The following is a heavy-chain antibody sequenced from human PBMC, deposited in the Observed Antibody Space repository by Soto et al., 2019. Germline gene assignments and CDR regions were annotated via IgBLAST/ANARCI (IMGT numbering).Heavy chain of an antibody. CDR1: GYTFTGYY. Sequence: ASVKVSCKASGYTFTGYYMHWVRQAPGQGLEWMGWINPNSGGTNYAQKFQGWVTMTRDTSISTAYMELSRLRSDDTAVYYCAREFGSSGSDSKYYGMDVWGQGTTVTVSS. CDR2: INPNSGGT. D-gene: IGHD6-19*01. J-gene: IGHJ6*02. V-gene: IGHV1-2*04. CDR3: AREFGSSGSDSKYYGMDV.